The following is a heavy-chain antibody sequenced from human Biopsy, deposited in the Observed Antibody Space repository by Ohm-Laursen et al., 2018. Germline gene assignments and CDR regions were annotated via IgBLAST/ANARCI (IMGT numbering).Heavy chain of an antibody. CDR3: ARHAPSYSGSYWRYFDL. Sequence: GTLSLTWTVSGGSISSYYWSWIRQPPGKGLEWIGYIYYTGSTNYNPSLKSRVTISVDTSMNHLSLRLTSVTAADTALYYCARHAPSYSGSYWRYFDLWGRGTLVTVSS. CDR1: GGSISSYY. V-gene: IGHV4-59*08. D-gene: IGHD1-26*01. CDR2: IYYTGST. J-gene: IGHJ2*01.